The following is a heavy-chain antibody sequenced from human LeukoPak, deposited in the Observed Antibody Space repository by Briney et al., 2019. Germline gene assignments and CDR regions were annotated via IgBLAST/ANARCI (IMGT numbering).Heavy chain of an antibody. CDR1: GYTFTSYG. V-gene: IGHV1-18*01. Sequence: ASVKVSCKASGYTFTSYGISWVRQAPGQGLEWMGWVSAYNANTNYAQNFQGRVTMTTDTSTSTAYMELRSLRSDNTAVYYCARDTALVTTPKNFDYWGQGTLVTVSS. CDR2: VSAYNANT. D-gene: IGHD4-17*01. J-gene: IGHJ4*02. CDR3: ARDTALVTTPKNFDY.